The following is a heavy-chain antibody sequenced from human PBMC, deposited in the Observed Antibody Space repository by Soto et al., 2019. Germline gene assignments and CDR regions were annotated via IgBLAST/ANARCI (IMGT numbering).Heavy chain of an antibody. J-gene: IGHJ5*01. D-gene: IGHD2-2*02. CDR1: GYTFTKYD. Sequence: QVQLVQSGAEVKTPGASVKVSCKASGYTFTKYDMNWVRQAPGQGLEWMGWMNPTSGNTGYAQKFQGRLTMTWDTAIGIAHMELSSLRNGDTAVDYCARNDGHTCNWLDYWGQGTLVTVSA. CDR2: MNPTSGNT. CDR3: ARNDGHTCNWLDY. V-gene: IGHV1-8*01.